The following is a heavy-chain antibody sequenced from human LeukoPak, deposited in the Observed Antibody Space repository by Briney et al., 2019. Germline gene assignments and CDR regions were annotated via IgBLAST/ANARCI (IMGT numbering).Heavy chain of an antibody. V-gene: IGHV4-38-2*01. J-gene: IGHJ5*02. CDR3: ARTLYCIGTTCYSPELFKS. CDR2: IFHSGNA. D-gene: IGHD2-2*01. Sequence: PSETLSLTCAVSGYSISSGDHWGWIRQSPGKGLEWIGSIFHSGNAYYNPSLKSRVTLSVDTSMNQFSLKLTSLTAADTAVYYCARTLYCIGTTCYSPELFKSWGQGTLVIVSS. CDR1: GYSISSGDH.